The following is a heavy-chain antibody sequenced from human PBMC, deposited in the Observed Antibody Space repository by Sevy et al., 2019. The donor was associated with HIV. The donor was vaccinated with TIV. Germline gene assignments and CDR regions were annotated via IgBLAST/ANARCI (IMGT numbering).Heavy chain of an antibody. CDR1: GFTFSDYY. V-gene: IGHV3-11*06. Sequence: GGSLRLSCAASGFTFSDYYMSRIRQSPGKGLEWVSLISGISTYTNYADSMKGRFTISRDNAKNSLYLQMNSLRAEDTAVYYCARRSSGWDYFDYWGQGTLVTVSS. CDR3: ARRSSGWDYFDY. CDR2: ISGISTYT. J-gene: IGHJ4*02. D-gene: IGHD6-19*01.